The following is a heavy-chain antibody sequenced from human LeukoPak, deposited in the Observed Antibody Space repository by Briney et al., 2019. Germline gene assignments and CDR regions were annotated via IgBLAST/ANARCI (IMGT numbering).Heavy chain of an antibody. D-gene: IGHD3-9*01. V-gene: IGHV4-39*01. CDR2: IDYSGTS. CDR1: GGSISNSNYY. Sequence: SETLSLTCTVSGGSISNSNYYWGWIRQAPGKGLEWIGTIDYSGTSHYNPSLKSRVTMSVDTSKNQVSLSLSSMTAADTADYYCARIYDILTEYLGAGGWFDPWGQGTLVTVSS. J-gene: IGHJ5*02. CDR3: ARIYDILTEYLGAGGWFDP.